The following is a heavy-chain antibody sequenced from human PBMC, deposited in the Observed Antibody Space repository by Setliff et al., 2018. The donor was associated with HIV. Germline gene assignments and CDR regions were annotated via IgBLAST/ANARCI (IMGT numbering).Heavy chain of an antibody. CDR2: FPYSGST. Sequence: PSETLSLTCNVSGGSISRNYYWGWIRQPPDKGLEWSGSFPYSGSTSYNPSLRSRVTISLDTSKNQLSLKLTSVTAADTATYYCARPLTASYNFLGDAFAIWGQGTMVTVSS. CDR3: ARPLTASYNFLGDAFAI. D-gene: IGHD3-3*01. CDR1: GGSISRNYY. J-gene: IGHJ3*02. V-gene: IGHV4-39*01.